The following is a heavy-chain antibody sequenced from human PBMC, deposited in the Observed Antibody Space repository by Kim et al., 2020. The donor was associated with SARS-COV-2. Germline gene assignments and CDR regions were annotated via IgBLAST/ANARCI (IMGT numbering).Heavy chain of an antibody. CDR1: GGSISSSSYY. Sequence: SETLSLTCTVSGGSISSSSYYWGWIRQPPGKGLEWIGSIYYSGSTYYNPSLKSRVTISVDTSKNQFSLKLSSVTAADTAVYYCARAYSRDGMDVWGQGTTVTVSS. CDR2: IYYSGST. J-gene: IGHJ6*02. CDR3: ARAYSRDGMDV. V-gene: IGHV4-39*01. D-gene: IGHD6-13*01.